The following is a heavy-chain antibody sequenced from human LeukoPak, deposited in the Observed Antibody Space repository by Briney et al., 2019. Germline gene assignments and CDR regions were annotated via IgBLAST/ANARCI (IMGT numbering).Heavy chain of an antibody. D-gene: IGHD6-13*01. CDR2: INHSGST. CDR3: ARIAAAGTFAFDI. J-gene: IGHJ3*02. V-gene: IGHV4-34*01. CDR1: GGSFSGYY. Sequence: SETLSLTCAVYGGSFSGYYWSWIRQPPGKGLELIGEINHSGSTNYNPSLKSRVTISVDTSKNQFSLKLSSVTAADTAVYYCARIAAAGTFAFDIWGQGTMATVSS.